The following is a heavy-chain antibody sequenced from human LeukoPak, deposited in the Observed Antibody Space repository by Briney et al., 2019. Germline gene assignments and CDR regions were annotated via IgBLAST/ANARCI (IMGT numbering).Heavy chain of an antibody. CDR2: MNPNSGNT. D-gene: IGHD6-19*01. Sequence: ASVKVSCKASGYTFTSYDINWVRQATGQGLEWMGWMNPNSGNTGYAQKFQGRVTMTRNTSISTAYMELSSLRSEDTAVYYCARDGYSSGWYVQSGDYWGQGTLVTVSS. CDR1: GYTFTSYD. CDR3: ARDGYSSGWYVQSGDY. J-gene: IGHJ4*02. V-gene: IGHV1-8*01.